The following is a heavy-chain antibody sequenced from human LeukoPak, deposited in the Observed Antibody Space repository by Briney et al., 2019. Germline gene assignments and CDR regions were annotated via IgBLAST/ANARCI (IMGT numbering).Heavy chain of an antibody. Sequence: PGGSLRLSCAASGFTFSSYSMNWVRQAPGKGLEWVSSISSSSSYIYYADSVKGRFTISRDNAKNSLYLQMNSLRAEDTAVYYCGRDRSDYDSSGYYGYWGQGTLVTVSS. CDR1: GFTFSSYS. V-gene: IGHV3-21*01. CDR2: ISSSSSYI. D-gene: IGHD3-22*01. CDR3: GRDRSDYDSSGYYGY. J-gene: IGHJ4*02.